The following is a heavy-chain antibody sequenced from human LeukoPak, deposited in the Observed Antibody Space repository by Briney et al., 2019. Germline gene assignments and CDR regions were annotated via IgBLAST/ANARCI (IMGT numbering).Heavy chain of an antibody. CDR1: GDSVSSNSAA. D-gene: IGHD6-13*01. J-gene: IGHJ4*02. CDR3: AREVEYSSSWYYFDY. CDR2: TYYRSKWYN. Sequence: SQTLSLTCAISGDSVSSNSAAWNWIRQSPSRGLEWLGRTYYRSKWYNDYALSVKSRITINPDTSKNQFSLHLNSVAPEDTAVYYCAREVEYSSSWYYFDYWGQGTLVTVSS. V-gene: IGHV6-1*01.